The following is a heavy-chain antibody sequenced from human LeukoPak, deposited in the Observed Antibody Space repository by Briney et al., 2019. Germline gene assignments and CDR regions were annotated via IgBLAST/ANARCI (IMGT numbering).Heavy chain of an antibody. CDR1: GFTVSSNS. D-gene: IGHD4/OR15-4a*01. J-gene: IGHJ2*01. CDR3: ARGAPMELGYFDL. CDR2: IYSDNT. V-gene: IGHV3-53*01. Sequence: GGSLRLSCTVSGFTVSSNSMSWVRQAPGKGLEWVSFIYSDNTHYSDSVKGRFTISRDNSKNTLYLQMNSLRAEDTAVYYCARGAPMELGYFDLWGRGTLVTVSS.